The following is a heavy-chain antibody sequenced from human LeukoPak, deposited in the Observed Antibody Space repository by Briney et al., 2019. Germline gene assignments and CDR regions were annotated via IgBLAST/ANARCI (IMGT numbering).Heavy chain of an antibody. CDR3: AAYTAMVPTEPYWYFDL. D-gene: IGHD5-18*01. CDR1: GGSISSGGYY. CDR2: IYYSGST. Sequence: SETLSLTCTVSGGSISSGGYYWSWIRQHPGKGLEWIGYIYYSGSTYYNPSLKSRVTISVDTSKNQFSLKLSSVTAADTAVYYCAAYTAMVPTEPYWYFDLWGRGTLVTVSS. V-gene: IGHV4-31*03. J-gene: IGHJ2*01.